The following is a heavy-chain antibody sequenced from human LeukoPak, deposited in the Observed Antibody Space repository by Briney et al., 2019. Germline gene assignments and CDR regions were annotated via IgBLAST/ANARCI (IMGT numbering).Heavy chain of an antibody. CDR3: TTDLSGRYLAFRHDAFDI. CDR2: IKGQTDGGTT. D-gene: IGHD1-26*01. CDR1: GFTFSNVW. V-gene: IGHV3-15*01. Sequence: GGSLRLSCAASGFTFSNVWMTWVRQAPGKGLEWVGCIKGQTDGGTTDYAAPVKGRFTISRDDSKNTLYLQMNSLKTEDTAVYYCTTDLSGRYLAFRHDAFDIWGQGTMVTVSS. J-gene: IGHJ3*02.